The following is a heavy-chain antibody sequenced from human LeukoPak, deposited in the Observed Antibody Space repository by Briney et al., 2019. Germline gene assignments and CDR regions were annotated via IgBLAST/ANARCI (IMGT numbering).Heavy chain of an antibody. CDR1: GFTFSSYG. V-gene: IGHV3-33*01. J-gene: IGHJ6*02. CDR2: IWYDGSNK. Sequence: PGGSLRLSRAASGFTFSSYGMHWVRQAPGKGLEWVAVIWYDGSNKYYADSVKGRFTISRDNSKNTLYLQMNSLRAEDTAVYYCARDGDSSGFYYYYGMDVWGQGTTVTVSS. D-gene: IGHD6-19*01. CDR3: ARDGDSSGFYYYYGMDV.